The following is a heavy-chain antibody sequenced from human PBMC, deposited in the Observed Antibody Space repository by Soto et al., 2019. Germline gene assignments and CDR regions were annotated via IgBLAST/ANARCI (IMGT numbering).Heavy chain of an antibody. CDR2: ISGSGGST. V-gene: IGHV3-23*01. Sequence: VGSLSLSCAASGVTFSSYAMSWVRQAPGKGLEWVSAISGSGGSTYYADSVKGRFTISRDNSKNTLYLQMNSLRAEDTAVYYCAKAAYSSSWSPFLVGMDVWGQGTTVTVSS. J-gene: IGHJ6*02. CDR3: AKAAYSSSWSPFLVGMDV. CDR1: GVTFSSYA. D-gene: IGHD6-13*01.